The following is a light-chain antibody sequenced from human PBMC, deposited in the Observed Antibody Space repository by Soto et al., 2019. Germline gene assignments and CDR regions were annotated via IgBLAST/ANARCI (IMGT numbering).Light chain of an antibody. J-gene: IGKJ3*01. CDR2: DAS. CDR3: QHCDYLPI. V-gene: IGKV1-33*01. Sequence: DIQMTQSPSSLSASVGDRVTITCQASHDITSFLNWYQHKPGRAPKHLIYDASILEAGVPTRFSGSGSGTHFTFTISSLQPEDVATYYCQHCDYLPIFGPGTTVDFK. CDR1: HDITSF.